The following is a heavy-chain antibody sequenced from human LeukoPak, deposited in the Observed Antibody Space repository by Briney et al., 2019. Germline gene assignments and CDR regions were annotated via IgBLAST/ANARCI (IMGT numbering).Heavy chain of an antibody. CDR2: ISAYNGNT. Sequence: ASVKVSCKASGYTFTSYGISWVRQAPGQGLEWMGWISAYNGNTNYAQKLQGRVTMTTDTSTSTAYMELRSLRSDDTAVYYCARGGRGHSYVGIYYDSSGYYAMDYWGQGTLVTVSS. J-gene: IGHJ4*02. CDR1: GYTFTSYG. CDR3: ARGGRGHSYVGIYYDSSGYYAMDY. D-gene: IGHD3-22*01. V-gene: IGHV1-18*01.